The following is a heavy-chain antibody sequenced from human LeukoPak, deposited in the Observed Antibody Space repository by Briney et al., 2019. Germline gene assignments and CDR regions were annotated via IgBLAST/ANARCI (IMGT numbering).Heavy chain of an antibody. CDR3: ATWNDKSY. Sequence: GGSLRLSCAVSGFTFSSYWMHWARQAPGKGLVWVSRINTDGSTTNYADSVKGRFTISRDNAKNTLYMQMNSLRAEDTAMYYCATWNDKSYRVQGTLVTVSS. CDR1: GFTFSSYW. CDR2: INTDGSTT. V-gene: IGHV3-74*01. J-gene: IGHJ4*02. D-gene: IGHD1-1*01.